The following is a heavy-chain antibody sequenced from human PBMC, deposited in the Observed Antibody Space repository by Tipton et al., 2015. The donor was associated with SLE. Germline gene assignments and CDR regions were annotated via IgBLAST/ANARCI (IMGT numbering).Heavy chain of an antibody. D-gene: IGHD6-19*01. Sequence: TLSLTCTVSGGSISSYYWSWIRQPPGKGLEWIGSIHHSGSTYYKPSLKGRVTISVDTSKNQFSLKLNSVTAADTATYYCARDQTTFAVAGTFHYWGQGTLVTVSS. CDR2: IHHSGST. CDR3: ARDQTTFAVAGTFHY. V-gene: IGHV4-38-2*02. CDR1: GGSISSYY. J-gene: IGHJ4*02.